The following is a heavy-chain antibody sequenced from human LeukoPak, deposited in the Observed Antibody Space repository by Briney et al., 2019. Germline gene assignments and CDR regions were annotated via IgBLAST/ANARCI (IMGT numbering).Heavy chain of an antibody. D-gene: IGHD2-2*01. V-gene: IGHV1-46*01. Sequence: ASVKVSCKASGYTFTTYYIHWVRQAPGQGLGGMGVINPSGGSTSFAQKFQARLTMTRDTSTSTVYMELSGLSSEDTAVYDCAREIVVVPSAMGFDPWGQGTLVTVSS. CDR2: INPSGGST. CDR1: GYTFTTYY. J-gene: IGHJ5*02. CDR3: AREIVVVPSAMGFDP.